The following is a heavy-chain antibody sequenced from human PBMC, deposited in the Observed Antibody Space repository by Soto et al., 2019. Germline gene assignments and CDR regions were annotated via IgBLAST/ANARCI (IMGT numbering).Heavy chain of an antibody. V-gene: IGHV1-8*01. Sequence: QVQLVQSGAEVKKPGASVKVSCKASGYTFTSYDINWVRQATGQGLEWMGWMNPNSGNTGYAQKFQGRVTMTTNTSTTTAYMELSSLRSEDTAVYYCARETTGTTSMDVGGQGTTVTVSS. CDR1: GYTFTSYD. CDR2: MNPNSGNT. CDR3: ARETTGTTSMDV. J-gene: IGHJ6*02. D-gene: IGHD1-1*01.